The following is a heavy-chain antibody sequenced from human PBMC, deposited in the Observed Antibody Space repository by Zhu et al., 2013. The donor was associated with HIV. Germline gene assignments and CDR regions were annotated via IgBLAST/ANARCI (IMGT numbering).Heavy chain of an antibody. J-gene: IGHJ6*02. Sequence: QVQLVQSGAEVKKPGSSVKVSCKASGGTFSSYAISWVRQAPGQGLEWMGGIIPIFGTANYAQKFQGRVTITADESTSTAYMELSSLRSEDTAVYYCARAVEGSGSYLFAVGDYGMDVWGQGTTGHRSP. V-gene: IGHV1-69*01. CDR3: ARAVEGSGSYLFAVGDYGMDV. CDR1: GGTFSSYA. CDR2: IIPIFGTA. D-gene: IGHD3-10*01.